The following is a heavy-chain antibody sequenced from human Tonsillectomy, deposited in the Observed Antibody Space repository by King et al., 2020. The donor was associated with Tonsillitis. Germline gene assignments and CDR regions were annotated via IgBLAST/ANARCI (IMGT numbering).Heavy chain of an antibody. D-gene: IGHD2-15*01. Sequence: QLVQSGAEVKKPGASVMVSCKASGYTFISYYMHWVRQAPGQGLEWMGIINPSGGSTNYAQKFQGRVTMTRATSTSTVYMQLSSLRSEDTAVYYCATDLRVYGGGGGTCPYPFDSWGQGTLVTVSS. J-gene: IGHJ4*02. CDR1: GYTFISYY. CDR2: INPSGGST. V-gene: IGHV1-46*01. CDR3: ATDLRVYGGGGGTCPYPFDS.